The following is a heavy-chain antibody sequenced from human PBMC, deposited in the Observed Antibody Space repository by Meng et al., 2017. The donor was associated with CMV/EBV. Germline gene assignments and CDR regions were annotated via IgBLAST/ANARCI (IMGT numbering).Heavy chain of an antibody. CDR2: ISSSGSTI. D-gene: IGHD3-22*01. CDR1: GFTFSDYY. Sequence: GGSLRLSCAASGFTFSDYYMSWIRQAPGKGLEWVSYISSSGSTIYYADSVKGRFTISRDNAKNSLYLQMNSLRAEDTAVYYCASDRLPLYYYDSSGRNAFDIWGQGTMVTVSS. CDR3: ASDRLPLYYYDSSGRNAFDI. V-gene: IGHV3-11*04. J-gene: IGHJ3*02.